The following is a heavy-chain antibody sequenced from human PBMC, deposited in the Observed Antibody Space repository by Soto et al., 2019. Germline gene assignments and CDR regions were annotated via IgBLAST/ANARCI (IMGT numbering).Heavy chain of an antibody. CDR2: MSHSGGT. CDR1: GGFVSSGSYY. J-gene: IGHJ3*02. V-gene: IGHV4-34*01. CDR3: ARVERGTATTVVDAFDI. Sequence: QVQLQQWGAGLLKPSETLSLTCAVYGGFVSSGSYYWSWTRQPPGKGLEWIGEMSHSGGTHFNPSLMSLVTISVVTSNNQFSLKMSSVTAADTALYYCARVERGTATTVVDAFDIWGPGTMVTVSS. D-gene: IGHD1-1*01.